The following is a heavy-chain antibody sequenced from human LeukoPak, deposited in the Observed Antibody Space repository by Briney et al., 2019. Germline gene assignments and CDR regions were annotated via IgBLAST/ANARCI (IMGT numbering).Heavy chain of an antibody. CDR1: GYTFSNYV. Sequence: VASVKVSCKASGYTFSNYVLTWVRQAPGQGLEWMGRISTYTGNSNYAQKFQDRVTMTTDTSTSTAYMELRNLSSDDTAVYSCARVFSRETAFDFWGQGTMVTVSS. CDR2: ISTYTGNS. D-gene: IGHD2/OR15-2a*01. V-gene: IGHV1-18*01. CDR3: ARVFSRETAFDF. J-gene: IGHJ3*01.